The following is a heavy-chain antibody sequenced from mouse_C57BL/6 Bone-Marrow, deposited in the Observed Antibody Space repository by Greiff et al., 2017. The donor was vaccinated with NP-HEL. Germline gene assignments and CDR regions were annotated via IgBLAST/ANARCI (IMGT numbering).Heavy chain of an antibody. Sequence: VQLQQSGAELMKPGASVKLSCKATGYTFTGYWIEWVKQRPGHGLEWIGEILPGSGSTNYNEKFKGKATFTADTSSNTAYMQRSSLTTEDSAFYYCATYYVSSFYGYFDVWGTGTTVTVSA. V-gene: IGHV1-9*01. CDR3: ATYYVSSFYGYFDV. CDR2: ILPGSGST. CDR1: GYTFTGYW. J-gene: IGHJ1*03. D-gene: IGHD1-1*01.